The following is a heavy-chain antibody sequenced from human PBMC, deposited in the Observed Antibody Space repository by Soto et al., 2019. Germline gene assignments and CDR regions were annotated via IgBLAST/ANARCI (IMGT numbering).Heavy chain of an antibody. Sequence: EVPLLESGGGLVQPGGSLRLSCAASGFTFSSYAMSWVRQAPGKGLEWVSAISGSGGSTYYAASVKGRFTISRDNSKNTLYLQMNSLRAEDTAVYYCAKDKRRGIAAAGGDYWGQGTLVTVSS. CDR2: ISGSGGST. CDR1: GFTFSSYA. V-gene: IGHV3-23*01. D-gene: IGHD6-13*01. CDR3: AKDKRRGIAAAGGDY. J-gene: IGHJ4*02.